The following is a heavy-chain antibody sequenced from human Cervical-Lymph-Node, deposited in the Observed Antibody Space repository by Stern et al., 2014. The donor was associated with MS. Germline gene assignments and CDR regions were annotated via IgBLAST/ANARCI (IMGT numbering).Heavy chain of an antibody. Sequence: QVQLQESGPRLVRPSGTLSLTCAVSGGPISGSNWWTWVRQFPGKGLEWIGQIYHSGSTNYNPSLKSRLTISVDKSRNQFSLKLTSMTAADTAIYYCASLSPLPDQPQGYW. V-gene: IGHV4-4*02. J-gene: IGHJ2*01. CDR3: ASLSPLPDQPQGYW. D-gene: IGHD2-2*01. CDR1: GGPISGSNW. CDR2: IYHSGST.